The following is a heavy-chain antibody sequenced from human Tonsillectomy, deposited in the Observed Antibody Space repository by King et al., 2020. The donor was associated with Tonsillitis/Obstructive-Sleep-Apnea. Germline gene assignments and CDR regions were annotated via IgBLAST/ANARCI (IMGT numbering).Heavy chain of an antibody. V-gene: IGHV1-2*02. CDR3: ARGPRGYSYGSVDY. J-gene: IGHJ4*02. D-gene: IGHD5-18*01. Sequence: VQLVESGAEVKKPGASVKVSCKASGYTFTDYYMHWVRQAPGQGLEWMGWINPNSGGTDSAQKFRGRVTMTRDTSISTAYMELSSLTSEDTAVYYCARGPRGYSYGSVDYWGQGTLVTVSS. CDR1: GYTFTDYY. CDR2: INPNSGGT.